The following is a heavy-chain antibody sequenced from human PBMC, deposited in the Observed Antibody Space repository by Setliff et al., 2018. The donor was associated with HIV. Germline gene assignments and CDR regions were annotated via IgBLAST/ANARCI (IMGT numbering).Heavy chain of an antibody. V-gene: IGHV4-59*11. Sequence: NPSETLSLTCTVSGGSISTHYWSWIRQPPGKGLEWIGTVYYDASTIYTPSLNSRVIISVDTSKSQFSLNLSSVTAADTAVYYCARAPPGIQNDAFDVWGQGTMGTVSS. CDR2: VYYDAST. J-gene: IGHJ3*01. CDR1: GGSISTHY. CDR3: ARAPPGIQNDAFDV.